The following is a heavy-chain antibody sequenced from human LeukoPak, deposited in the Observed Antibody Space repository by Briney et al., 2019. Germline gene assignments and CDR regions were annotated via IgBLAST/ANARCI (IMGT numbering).Heavy chain of an antibody. CDR2: INGDGSHI. D-gene: IGHD4-17*01. CDR1: GFTFSDYW. J-gene: IGHJ4*02. CDR3: ARDLRPSDH. V-gene: IGHV3-74*01. Sequence: PGGSLRLSCVASGFTFSDYWIHRVRQAPGKGLVWVSGINGDGSHINYADSVKGRFTVSRDNAKNTVHLQVNSLRAEDTAVYYCARDLRPSDHWGQGTLVTVSS.